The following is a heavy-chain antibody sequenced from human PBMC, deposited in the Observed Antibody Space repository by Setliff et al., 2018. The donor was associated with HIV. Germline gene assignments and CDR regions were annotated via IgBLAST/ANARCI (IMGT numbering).Heavy chain of an antibody. V-gene: IGHV4-39*07. D-gene: IGHD3-10*01. CDR2: IYQSGNT. J-gene: IGHJ4*02. CDR3: ARAPLWFGELAQFDF. CDR1: GGSASNSRYY. Sequence: TSETLSLTCTVSGGSASNSRYYWAWIRQPPGKGLEYIGSIYQSGNTNYNPSLESRLTISVDTAKNQFSLKLSSVTAADTAVYFCARAPLWFGELAQFDFWGQGMLVTVS.